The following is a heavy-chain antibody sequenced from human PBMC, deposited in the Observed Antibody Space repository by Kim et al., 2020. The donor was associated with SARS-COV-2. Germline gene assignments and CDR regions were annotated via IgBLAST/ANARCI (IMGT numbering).Heavy chain of an antibody. D-gene: IGHD6-19*01. CDR3: ARHWGGAVAVPIES. Sequence: PSLKSRVTIPVDPSKSGFSLKLSSVTAADTAVYYCARHWGGAVAVPIESWGQGPLVTVSS. J-gene: IGHJ4*02. V-gene: IGHV4-59*08.